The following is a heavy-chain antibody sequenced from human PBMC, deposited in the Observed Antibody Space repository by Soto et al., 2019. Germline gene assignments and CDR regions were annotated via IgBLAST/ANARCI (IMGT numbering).Heavy chain of an antibody. J-gene: IGHJ4*02. D-gene: IGHD5-18*01. CDR1: GFAFENYY. V-gene: IGHV3-11*05. Sequence: QVKLVESGGGVVEPGGSLRLSCAVSGFAFENYYMTWIRQDPGKGLEWLSDISENSYHTNIADSIKVRFTMSRDNAKKSLYLQMDGLMVEDTAVYYCARRYSAQDHWGRGTLVIVSS. CDR2: ISENSYHT. CDR3: ARRYSAQDH.